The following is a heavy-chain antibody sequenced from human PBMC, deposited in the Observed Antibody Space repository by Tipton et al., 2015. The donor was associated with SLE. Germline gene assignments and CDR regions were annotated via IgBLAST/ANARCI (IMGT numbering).Heavy chain of an antibody. V-gene: IGHV3-9*01. Sequence: RSLRLSCAASGFNFDEYAMHWVRQAPGKGLEWVSGVSWNGGSIGYADSVKGRFTISRDNAKSTLYLEMNSLRVEDTAVYYCVRGTSDWNGLDYWGQGILATVSS. J-gene: IGHJ4*02. CDR2: VSWNGGSI. D-gene: IGHD1-1*01. CDR1: GFNFDEYA. CDR3: VRGTSDWNGLDY.